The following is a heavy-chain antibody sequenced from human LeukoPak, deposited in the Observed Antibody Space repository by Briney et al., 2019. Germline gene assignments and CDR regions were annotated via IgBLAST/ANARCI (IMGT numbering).Heavy chain of an antibody. Sequence: GGSLRLSCAASGFTFSSYAMSWVRQAPGKGLEWVSVISASGGSTSYADSVKGRFTISRDNSKNTLFLQMNSLRAEDTAIYYCAKDGYYYGSGSHHYDYWGQGTLVTVSS. CDR3: AKDGYYYGSGSHHYDY. D-gene: IGHD3-10*01. V-gene: IGHV3-23*01. CDR2: ISASGGST. CDR1: GFTFSSYA. J-gene: IGHJ4*02.